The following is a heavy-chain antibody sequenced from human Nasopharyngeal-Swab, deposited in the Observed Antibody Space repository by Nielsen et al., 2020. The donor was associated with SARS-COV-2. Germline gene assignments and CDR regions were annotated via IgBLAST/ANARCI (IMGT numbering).Heavy chain of an antibody. J-gene: IGHJ4*02. CDR3: AREGEYGAYDAPDY. Sequence: SVQVSCKTSGDTFTNSAIRWVRQAPAQGLEWMGGIVPALGLPNYAQKFRGRVTISADRSTTTSYLELSSLRSEDTAIYYCAREGEYGAYDAPDYWGQGTLVTVSS. V-gene: IGHV1-69*10. CDR2: IVPALGLP. D-gene: IGHD5-12*01. CDR1: GDTFTNSA.